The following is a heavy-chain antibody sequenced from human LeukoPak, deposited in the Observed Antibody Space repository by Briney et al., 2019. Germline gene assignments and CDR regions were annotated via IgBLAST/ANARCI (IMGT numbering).Heavy chain of an antibody. V-gene: IGHV4-4*02. CDR3: ATKYGSGSSYYYYMDV. CDR1: GGSISSSNW. D-gene: IGHD3-10*01. Sequence: SSETLSLTCAVSGGSISSSNWWSWVRQPPGKGLEWIGEIYHSGSTNYNPSLKSRVTISVDKSKNQFSLKLSSVTAADTAVYYCATKYGSGSSYYYYMDVWGKGTTVTISS. J-gene: IGHJ6*03. CDR2: IYHSGST.